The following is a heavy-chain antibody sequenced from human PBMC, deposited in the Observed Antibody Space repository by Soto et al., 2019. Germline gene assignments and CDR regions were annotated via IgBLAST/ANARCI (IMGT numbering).Heavy chain of an antibody. D-gene: IGHD3-22*01. CDR3: AGGGYYHNSGMDV. V-gene: IGHV4-31*03. CDR2: IYYSGST. Sequence: SETLSLTCTVSGGSISSGGYYWSWIRQHPGKGLEWIGYIYYSGSTYYNPSLKSRVTISVDTSKNQFSLKLSSVTAADTAVYYCAGGGYYHNSGMDVWGQGTTVTVSS. J-gene: IGHJ6*02. CDR1: GGSISSGGYY.